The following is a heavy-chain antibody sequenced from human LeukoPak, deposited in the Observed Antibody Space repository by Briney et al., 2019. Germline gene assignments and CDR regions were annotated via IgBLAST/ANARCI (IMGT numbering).Heavy chain of an antibody. CDR3: AIQVLGLWFDY. D-gene: IGHD3-16*01. CDR2: IYYSGST. Sequence: SETLSLTCTVSGGSISSSSYYWGWIRQPPGKGLEWIGSIYYSGSTYYNPSLKSRVTISVDTSKNQFSLKLSSVTAADTAVYYCAIQVLGLWFDYWGQGTLVTVSS. V-gene: IGHV4-39*07. J-gene: IGHJ4*02. CDR1: GGSISSSSYY.